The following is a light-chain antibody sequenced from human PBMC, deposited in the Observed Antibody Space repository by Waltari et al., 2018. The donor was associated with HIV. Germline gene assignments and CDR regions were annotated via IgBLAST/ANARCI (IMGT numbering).Light chain of an antibody. CDR3: CSYAGSTVV. Sequence: QSALTQPRSVSGSPGQSVTISCTGTSSDVGGYNYVSWYQQHPGKAPKLMIYDVSKRPSGVPDRLSGSKCGNTASRTISVLQAEDEADDYGCSYAGSTVVFGGGTKLTVL. J-gene: IGLJ2*01. V-gene: IGLV2-11*01. CDR1: SSDVGGYNY. CDR2: DVS.